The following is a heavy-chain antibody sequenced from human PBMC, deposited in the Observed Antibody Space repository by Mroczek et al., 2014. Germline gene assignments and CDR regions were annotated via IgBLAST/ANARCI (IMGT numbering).Heavy chain of an antibody. CDR3: ARFLLPGLWELLGRGDAFDI. CDR1: GGSISSSSYY. J-gene: IGHJ3*02. CDR2: IYYSGST. V-gene: IGHV4-39*01. D-gene: IGHD1-26*01. Sequence: QVQLQESGPGLVKPSETLSLTCTVSGGSISSSSYYWGWIRQPPGKGLEWIGSIYYSGSTYYNPSLKSRVTISVDTSKNQFSLKLSSVTAADTAVYYCARFLLPGLWELLGRGDAFDIWGQGTMVTVSS.